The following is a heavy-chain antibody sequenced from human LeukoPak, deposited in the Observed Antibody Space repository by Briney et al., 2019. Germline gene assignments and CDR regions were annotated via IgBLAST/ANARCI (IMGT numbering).Heavy chain of an antibody. Sequence: SETLSLTCALYGGSFRGYYWSWIRQPPGKGLEWIGEINHSGSTNYNPSLKSRVTISVDTSKNQFSLKLSSVTAADTAVYYCARRSIAARPRWFDPWGQGTLVTVSS. CDR3: ARRSIAARPRWFDP. J-gene: IGHJ5*02. CDR2: INHSGST. CDR1: GGSFRGYY. D-gene: IGHD6-6*01. V-gene: IGHV4-34*01.